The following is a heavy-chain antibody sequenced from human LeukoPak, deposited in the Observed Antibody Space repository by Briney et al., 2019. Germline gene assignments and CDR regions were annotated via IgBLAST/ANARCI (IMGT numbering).Heavy chain of an antibody. CDR1: GFTFSSYA. CDR3: AAKRVRGVIS. D-gene: IGHD3-10*01. J-gene: IGHJ5*02. Sequence: GGSLRLSCAASGFTFSSYAMHWVRQAPGKGLEWVAVISYDGSNKYYADSVKGRFTISRDNSKNTLYLQMNSLRAEDTAVYYCAAKRVRGVISWGQGTLVTVSS. CDR2: ISYDGSNK. V-gene: IGHV3-30-3*01.